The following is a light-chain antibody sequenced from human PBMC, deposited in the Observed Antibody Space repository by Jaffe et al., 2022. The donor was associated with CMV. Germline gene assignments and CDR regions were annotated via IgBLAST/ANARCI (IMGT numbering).Light chain of an antibody. CDR1: QSLVSSDGNTY. CDR2: KVS. J-gene: IGKJ3*01. CDR3: MQGTHWPLT. Sequence: DVVMTQSPLSLPVTLGQPASISCRSSQSLVSSDGNTYLNWFQQRPGQSPRRLIYKVSNRDSGVPDRFSGSGSGTDFTLKISRVEAEDIGIYYCMQGTHWPLTIGPGTKVDIK. V-gene: IGKV2-30*01.